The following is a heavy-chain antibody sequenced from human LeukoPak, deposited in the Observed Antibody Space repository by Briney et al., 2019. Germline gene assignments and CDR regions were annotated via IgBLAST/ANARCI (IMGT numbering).Heavy chain of an antibody. V-gene: IGHV3-43*01. J-gene: IGHJ4*02. D-gene: IGHD6-13*01. CDR3: ARDRIGYSSSWSLGY. CDR1: GFTFNDYT. Sequence: GGSLRLSCVASGFTFNDYTMHWIRQAPGKGLEWVSLVTWDGGRTFYADSVKGRFTISRDNAKNSLYLQMNSLRAEDTAVYYCARDRIGYSSSWSLGYWGQGTLVTVSS. CDR2: VTWDGGRT.